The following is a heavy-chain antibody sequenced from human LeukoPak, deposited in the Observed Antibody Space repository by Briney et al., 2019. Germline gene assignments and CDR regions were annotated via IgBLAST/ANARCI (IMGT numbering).Heavy chain of an antibody. D-gene: IGHD3-22*01. CDR3: AHRRDSSGYQYRWWFAP. CDR1: GFSLTTSAVG. Sequence: SGPTLVKPTQTLTLTCTFSGFSLTTSAVGVGWIRQPPGKALEWLALINWDDQKVYSPSLQSRLSITKDTSKNQVVLTMTNVDPVDTATYYCAHRRDSSGYQYRWWFAPWGQGTLVTVSS. CDR2: INWDDQK. J-gene: IGHJ5*02. V-gene: IGHV2-5*02.